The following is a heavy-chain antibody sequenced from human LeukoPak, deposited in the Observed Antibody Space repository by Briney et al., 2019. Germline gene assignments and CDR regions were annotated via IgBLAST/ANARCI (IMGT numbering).Heavy chain of an antibody. J-gene: IGHJ4*02. CDR2: ISSSSSYI. D-gene: IGHD1-1*01. V-gene: IGHV3-21*01. Sequence: GGSLRLSCAASGFTFSSYSMNWVRQAPGKDLEWVSSISSSSSYIYYADSVKGRFTISRDNAKNSLYLQMNSLNAEDTAVYYCAIESLGTGSYYFDYWGQGTLVTVSS. CDR3: AIESLGTGSYYFDY. CDR1: GFTFSSYS.